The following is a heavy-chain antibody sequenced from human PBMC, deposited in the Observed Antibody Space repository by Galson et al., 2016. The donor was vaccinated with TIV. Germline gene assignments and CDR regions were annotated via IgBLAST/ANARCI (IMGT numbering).Heavy chain of an antibody. Sequence: ETLSLTCTVSGGSISNNRYYWGWIRQPPGKGLEWLGNIYYTGDTYYSPSLKSRVTMFVDTSKNHFSLRLRSVTAADTAVYYCARLSKWQLAYFDFWGQGTLVTVSS. CDR2: IYYTGDT. V-gene: IGHV4-39*02. J-gene: IGHJ4*02. CDR1: GGSISNNRYY. CDR3: ARLSKWQLAYFDF. D-gene: IGHD1-1*01.